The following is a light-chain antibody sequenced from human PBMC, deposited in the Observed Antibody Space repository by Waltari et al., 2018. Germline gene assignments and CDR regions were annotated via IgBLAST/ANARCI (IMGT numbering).Light chain of an antibody. J-gene: IGKJ2*01. Sequence: VLTQSPGTLSLSPGETATLSCRASQSISKYLVWYQQRPGHAPRLLIYAASTRATGVPDRFSGSGYGTDFTLTISRLEPEDFAVYYCQQYGSSPRTFGQGTKLEIK. V-gene: IGKV3-20*01. CDR3: QQYGSSPRT. CDR1: QSISKY. CDR2: AAS.